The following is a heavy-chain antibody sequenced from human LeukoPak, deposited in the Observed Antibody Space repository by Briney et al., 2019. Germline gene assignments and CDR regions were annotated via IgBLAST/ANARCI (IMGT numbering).Heavy chain of an antibody. CDR1: GFTFSNYN. Sequence: GGSLRLSCAASGFTFSNYNMNWVRQAPGKGLGWVAVISYDGISKLYADSVKGRFTISRDNSKNTLYLQMNSLRAEDTAVYYCAGRYCSGGRCSGGLDYWGQGTLVTVSS. J-gene: IGHJ4*02. V-gene: IGHV3-30-3*01. D-gene: IGHD2-15*01. CDR3: AGRYCSGGRCSGGLDY. CDR2: ISYDGISK.